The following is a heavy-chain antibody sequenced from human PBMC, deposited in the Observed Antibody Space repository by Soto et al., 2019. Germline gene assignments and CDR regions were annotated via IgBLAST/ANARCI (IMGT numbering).Heavy chain of an antibody. J-gene: IGHJ6*02. V-gene: IGHV3-48*02. CDR2: ISPDSRTI. CDR3: ARDSGTAYGMHV. D-gene: IGHD1-1*01. CDR1: GFTFSRYN. Sequence: EVQLVESGGGLVQPGGSLRLSCAASGFTFSRYNMDWVRQAPGKGLEWISYISPDSRTIYYADSVKGRFTISRDNAKNSLYLQMNSLRDEDTAVHYCARDSGTAYGMHVWGQGTTVTVSS.